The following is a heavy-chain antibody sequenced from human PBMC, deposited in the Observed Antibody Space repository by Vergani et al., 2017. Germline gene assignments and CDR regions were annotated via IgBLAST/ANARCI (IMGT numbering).Heavy chain of an antibody. J-gene: IGHJ4*02. V-gene: IGHV3-66*02. D-gene: IGHD3-3*01. CDR3: ARDFAFRGALEGFDY. CDR2: IYSGGST. Sequence: EVQLVESGGGLVQPGGSLRLSCAASGFTVSSNYMSWVRQAPGKGLEWVSVIYSGGSTYYADSVKGRFTISRDNSKNTLYLQMNSLRAEDTAVYYCARDFAFRGALEGFDYWGKGTLVTVSS. CDR1: GFTVSSNY.